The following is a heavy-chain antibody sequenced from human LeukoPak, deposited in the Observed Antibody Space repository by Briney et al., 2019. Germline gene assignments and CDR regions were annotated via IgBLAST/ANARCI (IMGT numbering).Heavy chain of an antibody. J-gene: IGHJ3*02. CDR1: GYSISSGVY. V-gene: IGHV4-38-2*02. CDR2: IVHSGST. D-gene: IGHD3-22*01. Sequence: SETLSLTCSVSGYSISSGVYWGWIRQSPGKGLGWFGSIVHSGSTYYKPSLKSRVTISVDTSKNPLSLKLSSVTAADTAVYYCARANYYDSSGYSRGAFDIWGQGTMVTVSS. CDR3: ARANYYDSSGYSRGAFDI.